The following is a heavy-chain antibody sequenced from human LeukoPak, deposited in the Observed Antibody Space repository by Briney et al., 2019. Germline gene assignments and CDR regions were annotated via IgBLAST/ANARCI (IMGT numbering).Heavy chain of an antibody. Sequence: GGSLGLSCTASGFSFSDYYMSWIRQAPGKGLEWVLYISSGGYTIYYADSVKGRFTISRDNAKNSLYLRMDSLRAEDTAVYYCAKEIASSSWYFRASVYFDYWGQGTLVTVSS. CDR3: AKEIASSSWYFRASVYFDY. D-gene: IGHD6-13*01. CDR1: GFSFSDYY. J-gene: IGHJ4*02. CDR2: ISSGGYTI. V-gene: IGHV3-11*01.